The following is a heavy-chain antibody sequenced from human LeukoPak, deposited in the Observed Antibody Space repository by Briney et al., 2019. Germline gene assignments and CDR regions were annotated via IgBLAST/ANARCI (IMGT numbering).Heavy chain of an antibody. D-gene: IGHD5-12*01. CDR1: GGSISSGDYY. CDR3: ARDLATALMDV. V-gene: IGHV4-30-4*08. CDR2: IYYSGST. J-gene: IGHJ6*04. Sequence: TLSLTCTVSGGSISSGDYYWSWIRQPPGKGLEWIGYIYYSGSTYYNPSLKSRVTISVDTSKNQFSLKLSSVTAADTAVYYCARDLATALMDVWGKGTTVTVSS.